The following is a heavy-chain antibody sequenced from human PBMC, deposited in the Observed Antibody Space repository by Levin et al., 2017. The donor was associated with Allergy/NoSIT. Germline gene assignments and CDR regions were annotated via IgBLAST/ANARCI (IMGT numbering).Heavy chain of an antibody. V-gene: IGHV4-34*01. J-gene: IGHJ6*03. Sequence: SETLSLTCAVYGGSFSGYYWSWIRQPPGKGLEWIGEINHSGRTKYNPSLKSRVTILVDTSKNQFSLKLSSVTAADTAVYYCARGRGVYQYYYMDGWGKGTTVTVSS. CDR1: GGSFSGYY. CDR3: ARGRGVYQYYYMDG. CDR2: INHSGRT.